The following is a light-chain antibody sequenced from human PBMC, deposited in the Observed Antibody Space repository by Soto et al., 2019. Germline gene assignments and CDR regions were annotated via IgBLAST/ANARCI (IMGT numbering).Light chain of an antibody. Sequence: DIQMTQSPSSLSASVGDRVTITCRTSQGISNELGWYQQKPGRVPKRLIYAAVTLQSGVPSRFSGSASGTEFTLTISSLQPEDSAIYYCLQHNTYPWTFGQGTKVEIK. CDR3: LQHNTYPWT. CDR1: QGISNE. J-gene: IGKJ1*01. V-gene: IGKV1-17*01. CDR2: AAV.